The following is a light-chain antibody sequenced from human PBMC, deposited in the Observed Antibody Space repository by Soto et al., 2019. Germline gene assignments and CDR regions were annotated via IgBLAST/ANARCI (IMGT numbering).Light chain of an antibody. CDR2: RNN. CDR3: AAWDDSLSGRGV. J-gene: IGLJ3*02. CDR1: SSNIGSYY. Sequence: QSVLTQPPSASGTPGQRVTISCSGSSSNIGSYYVYWYQQLPGTAPKLLIYRNNQRPSGVPDRFSGSKSGTSASLAISGLRSEDEADYYCAAWDDSLSGRGVFGGGTQVTVL. V-gene: IGLV1-47*01.